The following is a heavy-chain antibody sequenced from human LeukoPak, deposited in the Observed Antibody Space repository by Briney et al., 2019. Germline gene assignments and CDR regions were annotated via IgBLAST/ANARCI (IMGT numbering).Heavy chain of an antibody. CDR3: ARGLPITMVRGAHLPDDY. Sequence: SETLSLTCTVSGGSISNSSYYWGWIRQPPGKGLEWIGSIHYSGSTYYNPSLKSRVTISVDTSKNQFSLKLSSVTAADTAVYYCARGLPITMVRGAHLPDDYWGQGTLVTVSS. CDR2: IHYSGST. V-gene: IGHV4-39*01. D-gene: IGHD3-10*01. CDR1: GGSISNSSYY. J-gene: IGHJ4*02.